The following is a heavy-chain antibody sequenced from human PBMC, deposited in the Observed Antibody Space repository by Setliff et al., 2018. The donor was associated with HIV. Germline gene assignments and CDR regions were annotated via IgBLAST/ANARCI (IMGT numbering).Heavy chain of an antibody. CDR3: AKSGRQQLARDAFDL. CDR1: GFTFSSFV. Sequence: GGSLRLSCAASGFTFSSFVMHWVRQAPGKGLEWVAVIWYDGSNKYYADSVKGRFTISRDNSKNTLYLQMSSLRAEDTAVHYCAKSGRQQLARDAFDLWGQGTMVTVSS. CDR2: IWYDGSNK. V-gene: IGHV3-33*06. D-gene: IGHD6-13*01. J-gene: IGHJ3*01.